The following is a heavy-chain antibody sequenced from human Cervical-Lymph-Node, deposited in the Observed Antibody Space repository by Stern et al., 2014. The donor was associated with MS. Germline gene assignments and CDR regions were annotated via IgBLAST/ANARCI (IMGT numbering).Heavy chain of an antibody. J-gene: IGHJ3*02. V-gene: IGHV2-70*01. D-gene: IGHD4-17*01. CDR2: LAWDDDK. CDR1: GFSLSTSGMC. Sequence: QVTLKESGPALVKPTQTLTLTCTFSGFSLSTSGMCVSWIRQPPGKALEWLALLAWDDDKYYSTSLKTRLTISKDTSKNQVVLTMTNMDPVDTATYYCARIASGDYGSRSDALDIWGQGTMVTVSS. CDR3: ARIASGDYGSRSDALDI.